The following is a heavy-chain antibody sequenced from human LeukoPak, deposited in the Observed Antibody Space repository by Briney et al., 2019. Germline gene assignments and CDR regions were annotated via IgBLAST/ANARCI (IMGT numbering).Heavy chain of an antibody. Sequence: PGGSLRLSCAASGFTVSSNYMSWVRQAPGKGLEWVSVIYSGGITYYADSVKGRFTTSRDNSKNTLYLQMNTLRAEDTAVYYCARHKPFYYGMDVWGQGTTVTVYS. J-gene: IGHJ6*02. CDR2: IYSGGIT. V-gene: IGHV3-53*01. CDR1: GFTVSSNY. CDR3: ARHKPFYYGMDV.